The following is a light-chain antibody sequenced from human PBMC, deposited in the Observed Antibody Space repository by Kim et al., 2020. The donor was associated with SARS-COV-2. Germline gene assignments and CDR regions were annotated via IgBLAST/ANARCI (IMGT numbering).Light chain of an antibody. V-gene: IGKV3-20*01. CDR2: GAS. J-gene: IGKJ2*01. CDR3: QQYGSSPYT. Sequence: EIVLTQSPGTLSLSPGERATLSCRASQSVSSNYLAWYQQKPAQAPRLLIYGASSRATGIPDRFSGSVSGTDFTLTISRLEPEDFTVYYCQQYGSSPYTFGQGTKLEI. CDR1: QSVSSNY.